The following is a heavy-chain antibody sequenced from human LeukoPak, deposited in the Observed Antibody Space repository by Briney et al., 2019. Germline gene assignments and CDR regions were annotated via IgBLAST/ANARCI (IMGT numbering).Heavy chain of an antibody. V-gene: IGHV3-23*01. CDR1: GFTFSSYA. J-gene: IGHJ4*02. D-gene: IGHD3-9*01. CDR3: AKPSPGTGDILTGYLSY. Sequence: PGGSLRLSCAASGFTFSSYAMSWVRQAPGKGLEWVSAISGSGGSTYYADSVKGRFTISRDNSKNTLYLQMNSLRAEDTAVYYCAKPSPGTGDILTGYLSYWGQGTLVTVSP. CDR2: ISGSGGST.